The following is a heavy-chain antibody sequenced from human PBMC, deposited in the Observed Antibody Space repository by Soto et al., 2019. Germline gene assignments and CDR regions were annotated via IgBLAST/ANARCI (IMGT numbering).Heavy chain of an antibody. D-gene: IGHD5-18*01. CDR1: GFTFGDYA. Sequence: PGGSLRLSCTASGFTFGDYAMSWVRQAPGKGLEWVGFIRSKAYGGTTEYAASVKGRFTISRDDSKSIAYLQMNSLKTEDTAVYYCTRVGVDTAFYFDYWGQGTLVTVSS. V-gene: IGHV3-49*04. CDR3: TRVGVDTAFYFDY. J-gene: IGHJ4*02. CDR2: IRSKAYGGTT.